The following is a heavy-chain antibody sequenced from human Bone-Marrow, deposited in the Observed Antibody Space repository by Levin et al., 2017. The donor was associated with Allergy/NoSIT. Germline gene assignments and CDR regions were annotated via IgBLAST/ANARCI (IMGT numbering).Heavy chain of an antibody. CDR2: ISYDGSNK. Sequence: TGGSLRLSCAASGFTFSSYAMHWVRQAPGKGLEWVAVISYDGSNKYYADSVKGRFTISRDNSKNTLYLQMNSLRAEDTAVYYCARDEADPYGSGSYYNFGGQGTLVTVSS. V-gene: IGHV3-30*04. CDR3: ARDEADPYGSGSYYNF. J-gene: IGHJ4*02. CDR1: GFTFSSYA. D-gene: IGHD3-10*01.